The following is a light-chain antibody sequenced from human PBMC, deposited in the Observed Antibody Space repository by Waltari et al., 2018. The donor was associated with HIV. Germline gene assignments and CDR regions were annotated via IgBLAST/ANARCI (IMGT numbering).Light chain of an antibody. CDR1: NLSNNY. CDR3: QAWGNNTVV. V-gene: IGLV3-1*01. J-gene: IGLJ2*01. CDR2: QDR. Sequence: SYDLTQAPSLSVSTGQAAKIHCYGLNLSNNYVEWYQRKPGQSPLLLIFQDRKRPSGIPDRFSGSSSGNTATLTISGTQSVDEADYFCQAWGNNTVVFGGGTKLTVL.